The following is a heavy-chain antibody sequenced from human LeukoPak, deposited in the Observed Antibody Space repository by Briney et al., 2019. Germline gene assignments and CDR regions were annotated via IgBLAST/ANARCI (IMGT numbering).Heavy chain of an antibody. CDR2: ISTYNGNT. Sequence: GASVKASCKASGYTFTSHGISWVRQAPGQGLEWMGWISTYNGNTNYAQKLQGRVSMTTDTSTSTAYMELRSLRSGDTAVYYCARENYHPGYSSSWYGPTDLGYWGQGTLVTVSS. D-gene: IGHD6-13*01. CDR1: GYTFTSHG. V-gene: IGHV1-18*01. CDR3: ARENYHPGYSSSWYGPTDLGY. J-gene: IGHJ4*02.